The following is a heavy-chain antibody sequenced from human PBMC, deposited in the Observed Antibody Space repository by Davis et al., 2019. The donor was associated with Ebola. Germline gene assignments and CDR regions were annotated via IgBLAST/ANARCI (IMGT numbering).Heavy chain of an antibody. CDR1: GGSISSGGYY. CDR2: IYYSGST. Sequence: MPSETLSLTCAVSGGSISSGGYYWSWIRQPPGKGLEWIGYIYYSGSTYYNPSLKSRVTISVDTSKNQFSLKLSSVTAADTAVYYCARQEGYYYDSSGYYYGSYYFDYWGQGTLVTVSS. J-gene: IGHJ4*02. V-gene: IGHV4-30-2*03. CDR3: ARQEGYYYDSSGYYYGSYYFDY. D-gene: IGHD3-22*01.